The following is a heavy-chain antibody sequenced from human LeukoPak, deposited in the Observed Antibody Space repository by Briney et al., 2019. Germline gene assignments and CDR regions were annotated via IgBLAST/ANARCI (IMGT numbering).Heavy chain of an antibody. D-gene: IGHD3-22*01. CDR1: GYTFTSYD. V-gene: IGHV1-8*01. CDR2: MNPNSGNT. Sequence: ASVKVSCKASGYTFTSYDINWVRQATGQGLEWVGWMNPNSGNTGYAQKFQGRVTMTRNTSISTAYMELSSLRSEDTVVYYCAYGDSSGYPYYGMDVWGQGTTVTVSS. J-gene: IGHJ6*02. CDR3: AYGDSSGYPYYGMDV.